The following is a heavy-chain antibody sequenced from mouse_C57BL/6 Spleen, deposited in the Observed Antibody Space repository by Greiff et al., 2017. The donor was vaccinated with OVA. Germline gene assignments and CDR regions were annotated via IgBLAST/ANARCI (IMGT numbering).Heavy chain of an antibody. CDR1: GFTFSDYG. CDR3: ARRLPTVVADYYAMDY. J-gene: IGHJ4*01. CDR2: ISSGSSTI. D-gene: IGHD1-1*01. Sequence: EVKLMESGGGLVKPGGSLKLSCAASGFTFSDYGMHWVRQAPEKGLEWVAYISSGSSTIYYADTVKGRFTISRDNAKNTLFLQMTSLRSEDTAMYYCARRLPTVVADYYAMDYWGQGTSVTVSS. V-gene: IGHV5-17*01.